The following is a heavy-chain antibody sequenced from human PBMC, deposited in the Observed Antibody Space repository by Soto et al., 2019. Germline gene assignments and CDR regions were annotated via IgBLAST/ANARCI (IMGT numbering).Heavy chain of an antibody. CDR2: IYYSGST. CDR3: ARDAGNFWSGYYYFDY. D-gene: IGHD3-3*01. V-gene: IGHV4-30-4*01. Sequence: SETLSLTCTVSGGSISSGDYYWSWIRQPPGKGLEWIGYIYYSGSTYYNPSLKSRVTISVDTSKNQFSLKLSSVTAADTAVYYCARDAGNFWSGYYYFDYWGQRTPVTVSS. J-gene: IGHJ4*02. CDR1: GGSISSGDYY.